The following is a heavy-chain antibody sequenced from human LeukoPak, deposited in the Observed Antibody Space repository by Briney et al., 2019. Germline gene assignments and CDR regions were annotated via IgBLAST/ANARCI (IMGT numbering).Heavy chain of an antibody. CDR1: GFTFSSYA. CDR2: ISYDGSNK. CDR3: ARVSPVGKGLDY. Sequence: GGSLRLSCATSGFTFSSYAMHWVRQAPGKGLEWVAVISYDGSNKYYADSVKGRFTISRDNSENTLYLQMNSLRAEDTAVYYCARVSPVGKGLDYWGQGTLVTVSS. D-gene: IGHD1-26*01. V-gene: IGHV3-30*04. J-gene: IGHJ4*02.